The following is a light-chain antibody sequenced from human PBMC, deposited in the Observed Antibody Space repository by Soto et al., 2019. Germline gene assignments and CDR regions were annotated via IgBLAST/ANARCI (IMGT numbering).Light chain of an antibody. CDR3: QQSGSSPS. J-gene: IGKJ1*01. Sequence: DIVLKQSPGTLSFSPGERATLSCRASKSFSSSYFDWYKQKPGQAPRLLIYDTSCRATGIPDRVSGSGSGTAFTLAISRLEHEDFAVYYCQQSGSSPSFGQGTKVELK. V-gene: IGKV3-20*01. CDR1: KSFSSSY. CDR2: DTS.